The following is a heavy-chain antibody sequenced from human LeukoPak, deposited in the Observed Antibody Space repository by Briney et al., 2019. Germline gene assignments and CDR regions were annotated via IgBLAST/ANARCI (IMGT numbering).Heavy chain of an antibody. J-gene: IGHJ4*02. CDR2: TSSDLNVK. CDR3: AREGYYGSGSPPSLYFDY. CDR1: GFTFRNYV. V-gene: IGHV3-30-3*01. Sequence: GGSLRLSCAASGFTFRNYVIHWVRQAPGKGLEWVAVTSSDLNVKLYADSVKGRFTISRDNSRSTLYLQMNSLRPEDTAIYYCAREGYYGSGSPPSLYFDYWGQGTLVTVAS. D-gene: IGHD3-10*01.